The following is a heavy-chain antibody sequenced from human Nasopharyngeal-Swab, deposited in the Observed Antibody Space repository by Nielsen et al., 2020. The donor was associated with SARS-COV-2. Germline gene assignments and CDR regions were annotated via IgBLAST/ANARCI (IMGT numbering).Heavy chain of an antibody. V-gene: IGHV3-64D*06. Sequence: GESLKISCSASGFTFSSYAMHWVRQAPGRGLEYVSAISSNGGSTYYADSVKGRFTISRDNSKNTLYLQMSSLRAEDTAVYYCVKFGGLGLVVYAINKCYFDYWGQGTLVTVSS. CDR3: VKFGGLGLVVYAINKCYFDY. CDR1: GFTFSSYA. J-gene: IGHJ4*02. CDR2: ISSNGGST. D-gene: IGHD2-8*02.